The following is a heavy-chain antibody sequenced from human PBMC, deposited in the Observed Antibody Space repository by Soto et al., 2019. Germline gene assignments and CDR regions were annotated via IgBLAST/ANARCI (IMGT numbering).Heavy chain of an antibody. D-gene: IGHD4-4*01. CDR1: GGTFSRYA. CDR3: ARDGTPYSNYGVYYYYGMDV. CDR2: IIPIFGTA. Sequence: ASVKVSCKASGGTFSRYAISWVRHAPGQGLEWMGGIIPIFGTANYAQKFQGRVTITADESTSTAYMELSSLRSEDTAVYYCARDGTPYSNYGVYYYYGMDVWGQGTTVTVSS. J-gene: IGHJ6*02. V-gene: IGHV1-69*13.